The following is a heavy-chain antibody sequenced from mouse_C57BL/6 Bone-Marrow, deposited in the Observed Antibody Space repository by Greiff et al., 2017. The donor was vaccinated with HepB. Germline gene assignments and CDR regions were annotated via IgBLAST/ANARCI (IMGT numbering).Heavy chain of an antibody. D-gene: IGHD3-1*01. CDR3: AREGATRYAMDY. V-gene: IGHV1-54*01. CDR1: GYAFTNYL. CDR2: INPGSGGT. J-gene: IGHJ4*01. Sequence: QVQLQQSGAELVRPGTSVKVSCKASGYAFTNYLIEWVKQRPGHGLEWIGVINPGSGGTNYNEKFKGKATLTADKASSTAYMQLSSLTSEDSAVYFCAREGATRYAMDYWGQGTSVTVSS.